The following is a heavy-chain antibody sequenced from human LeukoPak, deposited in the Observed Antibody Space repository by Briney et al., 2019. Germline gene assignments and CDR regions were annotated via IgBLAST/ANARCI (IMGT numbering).Heavy chain of an antibody. CDR1: GFTFSSYA. CDR2: ISGSGGST. Sequence: GGSLRLSCAASGFTFSSYAMSWVRQAPGKGLEWVSVISGSGGSTYYADSVKGRFTISRDNFKNTLYLQMNSLRAEDTAVYYCAKDKFGYCSGGSYYPGDYWGQGTRVTVSS. V-gene: IGHV3-23*01. D-gene: IGHD2-15*01. J-gene: IGHJ4*02. CDR3: AKDKFGYCSGGSYYPGDY.